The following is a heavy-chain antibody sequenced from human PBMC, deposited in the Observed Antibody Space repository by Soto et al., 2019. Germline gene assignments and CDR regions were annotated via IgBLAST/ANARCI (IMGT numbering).Heavy chain of an antibody. J-gene: IGHJ4*02. D-gene: IGHD6-19*01. Sequence: GGSLRLSCAVSGFTVSSKYMSWVRQAPGKGLEWVSVIYSGGSTYYADSVKGRFTISRDNSKNTLYLQMNSLKAEDTAVYYCARGSSSSSGWNRFDYWGQGTLVTVSS. CDR2: IYSGGST. CDR1: GFTVSSKY. CDR3: ARGSSSSSGWNRFDY. V-gene: IGHV3-66*01.